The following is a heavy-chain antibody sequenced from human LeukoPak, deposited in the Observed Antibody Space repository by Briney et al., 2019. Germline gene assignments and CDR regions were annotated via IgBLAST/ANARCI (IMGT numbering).Heavy chain of an antibody. Sequence: GGSLRLSCAASEFTFSSFAMSWVRQPPGKGLEWVSAISSSGGSTFYAESVKGRFTISRDNNENTLYLQMNSLRVEDTAVYYCARAAQVTGRPNLGGHFDYWGQGTLVTVSS. D-gene: IGHD6-6*01. CDR3: ARAAQVTGRPNLGGHFDY. V-gene: IGHV3-23*01. CDR2: ISSSGGST. J-gene: IGHJ4*02. CDR1: EFTFSSFA.